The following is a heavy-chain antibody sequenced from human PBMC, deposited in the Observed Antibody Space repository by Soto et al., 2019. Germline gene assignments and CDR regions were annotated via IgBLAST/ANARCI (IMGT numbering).Heavy chain of an antibody. V-gene: IGHV1-69*13. CDR3: ARCSGRPGLYYFDY. J-gene: IGHJ4*02. CDR1: GGTFSSYA. Sequence: WASVKVSCKASGGTFSSYAISWVRQAPGQGLEWMGGIIPIFGTANYAQKFQGRVTITADESTSTAYMELSSLRSEDTAVYYCARCSGRPGLYYFDYWGQGTLVTVSS. D-gene: IGHD2-15*01. CDR2: IIPIFGTA.